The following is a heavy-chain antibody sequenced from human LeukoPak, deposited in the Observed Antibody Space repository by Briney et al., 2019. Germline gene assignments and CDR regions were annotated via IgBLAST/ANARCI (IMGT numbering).Heavy chain of an antibody. J-gene: IGHJ5*02. D-gene: IGHD5-12*01. CDR1: GGSISGYF. Sequence: PSETLSLTCTVSGGSISGYFWTWIRQPAGKGLEWIGRMYSTGSNNYNPSLKSRVTISVDTSKNQFSLKLSSVTAADTAVYYCARHGLEGVATLTPFDPWGQGTLVTVSS. V-gene: IGHV4-4*07. CDR2: MYSTGSN. CDR3: ARHGLEGVATLTPFDP.